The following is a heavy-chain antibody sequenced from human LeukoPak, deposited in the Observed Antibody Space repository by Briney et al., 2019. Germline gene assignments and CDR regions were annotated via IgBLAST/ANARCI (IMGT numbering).Heavy chain of an antibody. CDR1: GYTFTVFY. J-gene: IGHJ3*02. D-gene: IGHD3-10*01. V-gene: IGHV1-2*07. CDR3: VRADRVGWGVDAPFGI. CDR2: VNPSGGNT. Sequence: GASVKVSCKASGYTFTVFYIHWVRQAPGQGLEWLGWVNPSGGNTVYSHKFQDRVSMTRDASISTAYIELSRLTFDDTAVYYCVRADRVGWGVDAPFGIWGQGTMIAVSS.